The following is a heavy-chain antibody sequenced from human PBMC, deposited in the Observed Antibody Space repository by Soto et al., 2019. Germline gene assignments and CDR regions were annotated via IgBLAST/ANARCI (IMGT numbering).Heavy chain of an antibody. CDR2: INHSGST. CDR3: ASSSWGDWFDP. CDR1: GGSFSGYY. J-gene: IGHJ5*02. Sequence: PSETLSLTCAVYGGSFSGYYWSWIRQPPGKGLEWIGEINHSGSTNYNPSLKSRVTISVDTSKNQFSLKLSSVTAADTAVYYCASSSWGDWFDPWGQGTLVTVSS. D-gene: IGHD6-13*01. V-gene: IGHV4-34*01.